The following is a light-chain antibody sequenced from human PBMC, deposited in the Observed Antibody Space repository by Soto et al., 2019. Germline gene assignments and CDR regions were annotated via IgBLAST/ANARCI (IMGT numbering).Light chain of an antibody. CDR3: QQYYSHPPT. Sequence: DIVMTQSPDSLAVSLGERATINCKSSQSVLYSSNNKNYLAWYQQKPGQPPKLLIYWASTRESGVPDRFSGSGSGTDFTLTVSSLQAEDVAVYYCQQYYSHPPTFGGGTKVQI. J-gene: IGKJ4*01. CDR1: QSVLYSSNNKNY. CDR2: WAS. V-gene: IGKV4-1*01.